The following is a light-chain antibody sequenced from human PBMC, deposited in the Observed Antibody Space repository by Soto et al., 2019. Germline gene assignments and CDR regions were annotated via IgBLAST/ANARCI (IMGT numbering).Light chain of an antibody. Sequence: DIVMTQSPDSLAVSLGERATINCKSSQSILYSSDNKNYLAWYQQKPGQPPKLLIYCASTRDSGVPDRVSGSGSGADFTLTISSLQAEDVEVYYCQQYYTTLTFGGGTKVEIK. V-gene: IGKV4-1*01. J-gene: IGKJ4*01. CDR2: CAS. CDR1: QSILYSSDNKNY. CDR3: QQYYTTLT.